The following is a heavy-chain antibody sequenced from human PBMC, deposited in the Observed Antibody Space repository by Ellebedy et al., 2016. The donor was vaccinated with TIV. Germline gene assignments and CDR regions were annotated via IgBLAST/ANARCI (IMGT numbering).Heavy chain of an antibody. V-gene: IGHV3-11*01. D-gene: IGHD3-3*01. CDR2: ISTTSGAI. J-gene: IGHJ4*02. CDR3: TRDYDRLHFDY. CDR1: GVIFSDSY. Sequence: GESLKISCVVSGVIFSDSYMSWIRQAPGKGLEWISYISTTSGAIFYADSVKGRFTISRDNARNSLYLQMNSLRAEDTAMYYCTRDYDRLHFDYWGQGTLVTVSS.